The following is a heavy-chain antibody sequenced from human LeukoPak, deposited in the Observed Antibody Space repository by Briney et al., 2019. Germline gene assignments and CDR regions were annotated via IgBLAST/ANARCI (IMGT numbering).Heavy chain of an antibody. D-gene: IGHD4/OR15-4a*01. Sequence: GGSLRLSCAASGFTFSSYWMHWVRQVPGKGVVWVSRINSDGSSTSYADSVKGRFTISRDNAKNTLYLQMNSLRAEDTAVYYCARVAGVWVRLHYWGQGTLLTVSS. V-gene: IGHV3-74*01. CDR2: INSDGSST. CDR3: ARVAGVWVRLHY. CDR1: GFTFSSYW. J-gene: IGHJ4*02.